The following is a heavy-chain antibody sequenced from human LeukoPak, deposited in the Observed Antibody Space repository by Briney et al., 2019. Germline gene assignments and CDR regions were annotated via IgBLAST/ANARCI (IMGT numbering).Heavy chain of an antibody. CDR1: DDSIGNYY. J-gene: IGHJ4*02. CDR2: ISYSGGT. Sequence: PSDTLSLTCTVSDDSIGNYYWSWMRQPPGRGLEWIGYISYSGGTNYNPSLKSRVTMSLDTSKNQFSLKLSSVTAADTAVYYCARDAGRLWGQGTLVTVSS. V-gene: IGHV4-59*01. CDR3: ARDAGRL.